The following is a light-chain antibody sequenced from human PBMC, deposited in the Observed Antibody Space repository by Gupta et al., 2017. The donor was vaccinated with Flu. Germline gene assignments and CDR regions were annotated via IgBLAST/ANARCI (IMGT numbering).Light chain of an antibody. V-gene: IGLV2-14*01. Sequence: ITISCTANSSDVGGHNYVSWHQQHQNHPPKLLWYADTNRPSGVSMRFSASKSGNTASLTITGLQAEDEADYYCASNKTSDTSWVFGTGTNLTVL. CDR2: ADT. CDR1: SSDVGGHNY. CDR3: ASNKTSDTSWV. J-gene: IGLJ1*01.